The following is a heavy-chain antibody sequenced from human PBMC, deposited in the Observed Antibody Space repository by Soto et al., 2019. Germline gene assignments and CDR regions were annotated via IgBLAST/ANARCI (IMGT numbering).Heavy chain of an antibody. Sequence: TLSLTCTVSGGSISSYYWIWIRQPPGKGLEWIGYISYSGSTNYNPSLKSRPTISVDTSKNQFSLKLRSVTAADTAVYYCARASPYGDYALDYWGQGTLVTVSS. CDR3: ARASPYGDYALDY. D-gene: IGHD4-17*01. CDR2: ISYSGST. CDR1: GGSISSYY. V-gene: IGHV4-59*01. J-gene: IGHJ4*02.